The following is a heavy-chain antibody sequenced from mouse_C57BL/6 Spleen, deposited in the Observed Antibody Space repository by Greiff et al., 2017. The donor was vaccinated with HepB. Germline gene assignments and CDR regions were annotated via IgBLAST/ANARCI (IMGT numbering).Heavy chain of an antibody. CDR1: GYTFTDYY. D-gene: IGHD2-4*01. J-gene: IGHJ4*01. CDR2: IYPGSGNT. CDR3: ARSSARSDVYYDYEGSRAMDY. V-gene: IGHV1-84*01. Sequence: VQRVESGPELVKPGASVKISCKASGYTFTDYYINWVKQRPGQGLEWIGWIYPGSGNTKYNEKFKGKATLTVDTSSSTAYMQLSSLTAEDSAVDFCARSSARSDVYYDYEGSRAMDYWGQGTSVTVSS.